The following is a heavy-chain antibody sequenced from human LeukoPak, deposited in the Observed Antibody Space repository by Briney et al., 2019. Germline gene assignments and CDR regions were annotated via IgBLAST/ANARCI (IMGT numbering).Heavy chain of an antibody. CDR2: FYYSSST. Sequence: SETLSLTCSVSGGSISTSSYYWGWIRQPPGKGLEWIGGFYYSSSTYYNPSLKSRVTISVDTSKNQFSLKLSSVTAADTAVYYCARARFLEWFPYNWGQGTLVTVSS. CDR1: GGSISTSSYY. CDR3: ARARFLEWFPYN. J-gene: IGHJ4*02. D-gene: IGHD3-3*01. V-gene: IGHV4-39*07.